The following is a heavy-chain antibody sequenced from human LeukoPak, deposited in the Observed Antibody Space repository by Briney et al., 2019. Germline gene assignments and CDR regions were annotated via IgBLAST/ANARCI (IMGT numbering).Heavy chain of an antibody. CDR1: GFTFSSYA. D-gene: IGHD3-22*01. V-gene: IGHV3-23*01. CDR3: AKGSYYDSSGSFYFDY. Sequence: GGSLRLSCAAPGFTFSSYAMSWVRQAPGKGLEWVSGVSGSGDNTYYADSVKGRFTISRDNSKNTLYVQVNSLGTEDTAAYYCAKGSYYDSSGSFYFDYWGQGTLVTVSS. CDR2: VSGSGDNT. J-gene: IGHJ4*02.